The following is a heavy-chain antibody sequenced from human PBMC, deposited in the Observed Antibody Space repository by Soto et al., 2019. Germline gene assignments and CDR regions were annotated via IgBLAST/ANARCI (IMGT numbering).Heavy chain of an antibody. CDR1: GFTFSSYW. J-gene: IGHJ4*02. V-gene: IGHV3-7*03. Sequence: GGSLRLSCAASGFTFSSYWMSWVRQAPGKGLEWVANIKQDGSEKYYVDSVKGRFTISRDNAKNSLYLQMNSLRAEDTAVYYCAREGRYYDSSGLPPLDYWGQGTLVTVSS. D-gene: IGHD3-22*01. CDR2: IKQDGSEK. CDR3: AREGRYYDSSGLPPLDY.